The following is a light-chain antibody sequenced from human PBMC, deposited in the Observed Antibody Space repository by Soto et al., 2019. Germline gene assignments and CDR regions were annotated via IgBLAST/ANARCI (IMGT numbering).Light chain of an antibody. Sequence: EIVLTQSPGSLSLSPGERATLSCRASQSVRNTFLAWYQQKPGQAPTLLVAGASNRATDIPDRFSGSGSATDFTLTIAGLEPEDFAVYYCQQSASSPFTFGQGTKLDVK. CDR1: QSVRNTF. CDR3: QQSASSPFT. V-gene: IGKV3-20*01. J-gene: IGKJ2*01. CDR2: GAS.